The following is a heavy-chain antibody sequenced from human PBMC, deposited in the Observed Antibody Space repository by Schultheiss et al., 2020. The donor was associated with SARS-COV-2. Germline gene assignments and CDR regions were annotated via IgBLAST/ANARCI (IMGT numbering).Heavy chain of an antibody. CDR3: AGLDTAMVRTSGY. J-gene: IGHJ4*02. V-gene: IGHV3-7*03. D-gene: IGHD5-18*01. CDR2: IKKDGSEE. CDR1: GFTFSNYW. Sequence: GESLKISCVASGFTFSNYWMSWVRQAPGKGLEWMANIKKDGSEEYYVDSVKGRFTISRDNAKNSLYLQMHSLRVEDTAMYYCAGLDTAMVRTSGYWGQGTLVTVSS.